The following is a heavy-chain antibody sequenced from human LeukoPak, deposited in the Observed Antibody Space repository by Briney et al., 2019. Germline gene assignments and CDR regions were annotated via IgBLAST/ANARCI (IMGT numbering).Heavy chain of an antibody. CDR1: GGSISSGGYY. CDR2: TYTSGYT. Sequence: PSETLSLTCTVSGGSISSGGYYWTWVRQPAGKGLEWIGRTYTSGYTNYNPSLKSRVTISVDTSKNQFSLKLSPVTAADTAVYYCARTPNYYDSRPPFYFDYWGQGTLVTVSS. V-gene: IGHV4-61*02. J-gene: IGHJ4*02. D-gene: IGHD3-22*01. CDR3: ARTPNYYDSRPPFYFDY.